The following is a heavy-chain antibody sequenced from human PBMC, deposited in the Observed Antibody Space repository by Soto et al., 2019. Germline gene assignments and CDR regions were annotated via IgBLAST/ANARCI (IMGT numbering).Heavy chain of an antibody. Sequence: SETLSLTCTVSGGPISSYYWSWIRQPPGKGLEYIGYIHYSGSTNYKPSLRSRVTISVDTSKNQFSLKLSSVTAADTAVYYCARHWTGLDYWGQGTLVTVSS. V-gene: IGHV4-59*08. CDR3: ARHWTGLDY. CDR1: GGPISSYY. J-gene: IGHJ4*02. CDR2: IHYSGST. D-gene: IGHD2-8*02.